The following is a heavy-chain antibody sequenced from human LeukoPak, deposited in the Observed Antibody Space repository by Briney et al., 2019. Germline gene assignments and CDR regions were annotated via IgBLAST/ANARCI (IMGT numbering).Heavy chain of an antibody. CDR2: IYHSGST. J-gene: IGHJ6*02. CDR1: GGSISSSNW. V-gene: IGHV4-4*02. D-gene: IGHD2-15*01. CDR3: ANLGYCSGGSCYAEDYYYGMDV. Sequence: SGTLSLTCAVSGGSISSSNWWSWVRQPPGKGLEWIGEIYHSGSTHYNPSLKSRVTISVDKSKNQFSLKLSSVTAADTAVYYCANLGYCSGGSCYAEDYYYGMDVWGQGTTVTVSS.